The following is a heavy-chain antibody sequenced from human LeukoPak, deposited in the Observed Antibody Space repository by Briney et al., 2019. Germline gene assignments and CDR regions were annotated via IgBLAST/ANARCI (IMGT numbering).Heavy chain of an antibody. CDR3: AREMNYDDYRTSDY. J-gene: IGHJ4*02. CDR1: GYTFIGYY. Sequence: ASVPVSRKTSGYTFIGYYMHWVRQAPGQGFEWMGRIDSNSGGTNYAQNFQGRVTMTRDTSISTVYMELISLRSDDTAVYYCAREMNYDDYRTSDYWGQGTLLTVSS. CDR2: IDSNSGGT. D-gene: IGHD4-17*01. V-gene: IGHV1-2*02.